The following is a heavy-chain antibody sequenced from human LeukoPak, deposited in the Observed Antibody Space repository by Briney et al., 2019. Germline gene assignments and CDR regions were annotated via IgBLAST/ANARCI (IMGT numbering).Heavy chain of an antibody. J-gene: IGHJ4*02. V-gene: IGHV3-48*01. CDR3: ARDYYSSSWDNGY. CDR1: GFTFSTYS. D-gene: IGHD6-13*01. CDR2: ISPSSSTI. Sequence: GGSLRLSCAASGFTFSTYSVNWVRQAPGKGLEWVSYISPSSSTIYCADSVKGRFTISRDNDKNSLYLQMNSLRAEDTAVYYCARDYYSSSWDNGYWGQGTLVTVSS.